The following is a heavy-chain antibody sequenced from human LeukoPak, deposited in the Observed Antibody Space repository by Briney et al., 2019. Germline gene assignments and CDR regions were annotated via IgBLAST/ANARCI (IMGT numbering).Heavy chain of an antibody. CDR2: MSYSGST. CDR1: GDSISSNY. D-gene: IGHD6-13*01. Sequence: SETLSLTCTVSGDSISSNYWSWIRQPPGKGLEWIGYMSYSGSTNYNPSLKSRVTISVDTSKNQFSLKLSSVTAADTAVYYCARGLEPGIAAAGTVMTSDYWGQGTLVTVSS. CDR3: ARGLEPGIAAAGTVMTSDY. J-gene: IGHJ4*02. V-gene: IGHV4-59*12.